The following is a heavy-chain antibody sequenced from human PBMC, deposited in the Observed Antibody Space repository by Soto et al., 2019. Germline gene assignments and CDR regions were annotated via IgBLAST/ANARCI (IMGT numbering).Heavy chain of an antibody. CDR1: GYTLTELS. J-gene: IGHJ6*02. D-gene: IGHD4-17*01. Sequence: ASVKVSCKVSGYTLTELSMHWVRQAPGKGLEWMGGFDPEDGETIYAQKIQGRVTMTEDTSTDTAYMELSSMRSEATVVYYCATLTTVADYYYGMDVWGQGTTVTVSS. CDR3: ATLTTVADYYYGMDV. CDR2: FDPEDGET. V-gene: IGHV1-24*01.